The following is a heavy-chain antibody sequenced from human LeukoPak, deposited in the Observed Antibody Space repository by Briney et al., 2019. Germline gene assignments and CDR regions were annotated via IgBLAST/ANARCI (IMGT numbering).Heavy chain of an antibody. D-gene: IGHD6-6*01. CDR2: IYYSGST. CDR3: AREYSSSSFDY. V-gene: IGHV4-39*07. J-gene: IGHJ4*02. Sequence: SETLSLTCTVSGGSISSSSYYWGWIRQPPGKGLERIGSIYYSGSTYYNPSLKSRVTISVDTSKNQFSLKLSYVTAADTAVYYCAREYSSSSFDYWGEGTLVTVSS. CDR1: GGSISSSSYY.